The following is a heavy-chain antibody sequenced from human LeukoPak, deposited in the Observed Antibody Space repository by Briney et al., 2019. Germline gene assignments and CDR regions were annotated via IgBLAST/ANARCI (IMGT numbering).Heavy chain of an antibody. J-gene: IGHJ5*02. CDR2: ITFSSSHI. V-gene: IGHV3-21*01. Sequence: SGGSLRLSCAASGFTFSGYVMTWARQAPGKGLECVSSITFSSSHIYYADSVKGRFTISRDNTKDSLYLQMNSLRAEDTAIYYCARGPQFSGPGWFDPWGQGTLVTVSS. D-gene: IGHD3-10*01. CDR1: GFTFSGYV. CDR3: ARGPQFSGPGWFDP.